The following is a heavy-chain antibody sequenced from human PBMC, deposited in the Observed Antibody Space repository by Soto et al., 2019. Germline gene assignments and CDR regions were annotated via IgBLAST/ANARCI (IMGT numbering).Heavy chain of an antibody. V-gene: IGHV3-21*01. CDR1: GFTFSTYS. CDR2: ISSSSSYI. Sequence: EVQLVESGGGLVKPGGSLRLSCAASGFTFSTYSMNWVRQAPGKGLEWVSSISSSSSYIYYADSVKGRFTISRDNAKNSLYLQMNSLRAEDTAVYYCARPDRDWHFDLWGRGTLVTVSS. J-gene: IGHJ2*01. CDR3: ARPDRDWHFDL.